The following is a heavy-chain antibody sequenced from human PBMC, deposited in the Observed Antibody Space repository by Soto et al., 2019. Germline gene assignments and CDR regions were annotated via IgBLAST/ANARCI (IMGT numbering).Heavy chain of an antibody. Sequence: QVQLQESGPGLVKPSQTLSLTCTVSGGSISSGGYYWSWIRQHPGKGLEWIGYIYYSGSTYYNPSLTRRVTISVDTSKNQFSLKLSAVTAADTAVYYCARASSGLRDYDFWSGYYVPPYYFDYWGQGTLVTVSS. D-gene: IGHD3-3*01. CDR2: IYYSGST. V-gene: IGHV4-31*03. J-gene: IGHJ4*02. CDR1: GGSISSGGYY. CDR3: ARASSGLRDYDFWSGYYVPPYYFDY.